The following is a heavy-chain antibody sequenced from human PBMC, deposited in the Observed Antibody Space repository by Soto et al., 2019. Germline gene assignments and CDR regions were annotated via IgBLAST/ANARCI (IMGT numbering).Heavy chain of an antibody. CDR2: IYYSGST. CDR1: GGSISSGGYY. J-gene: IGHJ5*02. Sequence: QVQLQESGPGLVKPSQTLSLTCTVSGGSISSGGYYWSWIRQHPGKGLEWIGYIYYSGSTYYNPSLMSRVTISGDTSKHQFSLKLSSVTAADTAVYYCARAVWFGELKSMNWFDPLGQGTLVTVSS. D-gene: IGHD3-10*01. V-gene: IGHV4-31*03. CDR3: ARAVWFGELKSMNWFDP.